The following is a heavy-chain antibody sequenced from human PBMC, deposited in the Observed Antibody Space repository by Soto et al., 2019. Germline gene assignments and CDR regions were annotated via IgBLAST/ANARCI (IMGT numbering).Heavy chain of an antibody. J-gene: IGHJ4*02. Sequence: EVQLVESGGGLVQPGRSPRLSCAASGFTFDDYAMHWVRQAPGKGLEWVSGISWNSGSIGYADSVKGRFTISRDNAKNSLYLQMNSLRAEDTALYYCAKGITAMVTAVDYWGQGTLVTVSS. CDR1: GFTFDDYA. CDR2: ISWNSGSI. CDR3: AKGITAMVTAVDY. D-gene: IGHD5-18*01. V-gene: IGHV3-9*01.